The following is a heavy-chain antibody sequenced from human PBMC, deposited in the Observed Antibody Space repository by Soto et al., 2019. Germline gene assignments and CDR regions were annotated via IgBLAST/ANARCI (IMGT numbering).Heavy chain of an antibody. J-gene: IGHJ5*02. D-gene: IGHD6-6*01. CDR2: ISYDGSNK. CDR3: AREYSSSFGWFDP. Sequence: PGGSLRLSCAASGFTFSSYAMHWVRQAPGKGLEWVAVISYDGSNKYYADSVKGRFTISRDNSKNTLYLQMNSLRAEDTAVYYCAREYSSSFGWFDPWGQGTLVTVSS. V-gene: IGHV3-30-3*01. CDR1: GFTFSSYA.